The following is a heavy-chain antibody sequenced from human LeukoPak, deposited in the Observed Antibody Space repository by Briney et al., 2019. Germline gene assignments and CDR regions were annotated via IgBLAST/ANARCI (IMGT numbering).Heavy chain of an antibody. D-gene: IGHD6-19*01. CDR1: GFTFSSYS. CDR2: ISSSSSYI. V-gene: IGHV3-21*01. J-gene: IGHJ4*02. Sequence: GGSLRLSCAASGFTFSSYSMNWVRQAPGKGLEWVSSISSSSSYIYYADSVKGRFTISRDNAKNSLYLQMNSLRVEDTAVYYCTRVIVAVPGYFDYFDFWGQGVLVAVSS. CDR3: TRVIVAVPGYFDYFDF.